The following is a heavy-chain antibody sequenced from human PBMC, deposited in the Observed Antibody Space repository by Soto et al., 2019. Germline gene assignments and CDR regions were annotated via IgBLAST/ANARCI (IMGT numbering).Heavy chain of an antibody. CDR3: AKDEISHGPRGYSSSWYWLFAP. D-gene: IGHD6-13*01. V-gene: IGHV3-23*01. CDR2: ASARNSNT. J-gene: IGHJ5*02. Sequence: EVQLLESGGGLVQPGGSLRLSCTASGFTFSSHVMSWVRQAPGKGLEWVSAASARNSNTYYADSVKGRFTISRDNSKSTVYLQLDSLRVEDTAVYHCAKDEISHGPRGYSSSWYWLFAPWGQGTLVVVSS. CDR1: GFTFSSHV.